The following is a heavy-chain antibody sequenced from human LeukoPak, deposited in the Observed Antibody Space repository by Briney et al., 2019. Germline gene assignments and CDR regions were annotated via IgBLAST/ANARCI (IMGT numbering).Heavy chain of an antibody. Sequence: PGGSLRLSCAASGFTFSTYDMKWVRQAPGEGLEWVSTIYSGGTTYYADSVMGRFTISRHNSRNTLYLQMNSLRAEDTAVYYCARFDTVMAYYFDLWGQGTLVTVSS. V-gene: IGHV3-53*04. J-gene: IGHJ4*02. CDR3: ARFDTVMAYYFDL. CDR1: GFTFSTYD. CDR2: IYSGGTT. D-gene: IGHD5-18*01.